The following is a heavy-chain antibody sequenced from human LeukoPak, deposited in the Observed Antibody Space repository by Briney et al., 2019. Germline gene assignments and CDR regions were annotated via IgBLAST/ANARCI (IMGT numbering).Heavy chain of an antibody. Sequence: SETLSLTCTVSGGSISSDYWSWIRQPPGRGLEWIGYIYTDGSTNYNPSLKSRVTISVDTSKNQFALELSSVTAADTAVYYCAKSYFDYSTYYSYYFNLWGQGALVTVSS. V-gene: IGHV4-4*09. D-gene: IGHD4-11*01. CDR3: AKSYFDYSTYYSYYFNL. CDR2: IYTDGST. CDR1: GGSISSDY. J-gene: IGHJ4*02.